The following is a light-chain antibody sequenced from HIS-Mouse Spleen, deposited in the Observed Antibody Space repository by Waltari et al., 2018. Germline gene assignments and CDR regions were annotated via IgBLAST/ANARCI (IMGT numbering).Light chain of an antibody. CDR3: QQYGSSPPWT. Sequence: EIVLTQSPGTLSLSPGERATLSCRASQSVSSSYLAWYQQNPGPAPRLLIYVASSRATGIPDRFSGSGSGTDFTLTISRLEPEDFAVYYCQQYGSSPPWTFGQGTKVEIK. CDR1: QSVSSSY. V-gene: IGKV3-20*01. J-gene: IGKJ1*01. CDR2: VAS.